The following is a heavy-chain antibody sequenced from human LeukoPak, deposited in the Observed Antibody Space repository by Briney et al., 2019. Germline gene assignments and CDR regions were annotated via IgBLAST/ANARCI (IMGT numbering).Heavy chain of an antibody. D-gene: IGHD7-27*01. CDR3: ASRKLGNDY. CDR2: IYYTGT. Sequence: SETLSLTCTVSGGSVSDYYWSWIRQSPGKGLEWIGYIYYTGTSYDPSLKSRVTISADTSKNQFSLNLSSVTAADTAVYYCASRKLGNDYWGQGTLVTVSS. V-gene: IGHV4-59*02. CDR1: GGSVSDYY. J-gene: IGHJ4*02.